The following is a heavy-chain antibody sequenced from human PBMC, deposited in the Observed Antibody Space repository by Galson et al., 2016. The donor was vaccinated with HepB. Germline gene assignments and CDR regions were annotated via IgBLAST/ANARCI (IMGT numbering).Heavy chain of an antibody. Sequence: SETLSLTCSVSGDSVSSYYWSWIRQPPGKGLEWIGYVYYSGNTNYNPSLKSRVTISVDTSKNQFSLKLTSVTAADTAVYYCARGDYGNSLWYFDSWGQGTLVAVSS. CDR2: VYYSGNT. CDR3: ARGDYGNSLWYFDS. CDR1: GDSVSSYY. J-gene: IGHJ4*02. D-gene: IGHD4-11*01. V-gene: IGHV4-59*02.